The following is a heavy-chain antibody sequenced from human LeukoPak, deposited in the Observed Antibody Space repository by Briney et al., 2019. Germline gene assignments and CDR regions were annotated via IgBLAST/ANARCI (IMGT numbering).Heavy chain of an antibody. CDR3: SKALYDRNYYYYMDV. CDR2: INHSGST. V-gene: IGHV4-34*01. D-gene: IGHD2-2*02. Sequence: SETLSLTCAVYGGSFSGYYWSWIRQPPGKGLEWIGEINHSGSTKYNPSLKSRVTISVDTSKNQFSLKLSSVTAADTAVYYCSKALYDRNYYYYMDVWGKGSTVTVSS. J-gene: IGHJ6*03. CDR1: GGSFSGYY.